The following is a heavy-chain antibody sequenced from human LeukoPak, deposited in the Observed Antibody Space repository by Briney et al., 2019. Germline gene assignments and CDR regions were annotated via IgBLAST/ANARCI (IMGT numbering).Heavy chain of an antibody. Sequence: PGGSLRLSCAASGITFSTYSMHWVRQAPGKGLEWVTLMSFDGSQKYYADSVKGRFTVSRDNSKNTLYLQMNSLRAEDTAVYYCAREVGAYYYHYGMDVWGQGTTVTVSS. D-gene: IGHD4-17*01. CDR3: AREVGAYYYHYGMDV. J-gene: IGHJ6*02. V-gene: IGHV3-30-3*01. CDR2: MSFDGSQK. CDR1: GITFSTYS.